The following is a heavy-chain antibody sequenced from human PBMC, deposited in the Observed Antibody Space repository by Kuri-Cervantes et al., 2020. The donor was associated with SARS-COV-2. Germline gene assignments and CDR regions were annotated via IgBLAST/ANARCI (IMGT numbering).Heavy chain of an antibody. Sequence: GSLRLSCAGYSGSFSHYYWSWIRQTPEMGLEWIGEINHSGSTNYNPSLKSRVTISVDTSKNQFSLKLSSVTAADTAVYYWARSGICSSTSRYTGKAYYYYHYMDVWGKGTTVTVSS. CDR1: SGSFSHYY. V-gene: IGHV4-34*01. CDR2: INHSGST. D-gene: IGHD2-2*02. CDR3: ARSGICSSTSRYTGKAYYYYHYMDV. J-gene: IGHJ6*03.